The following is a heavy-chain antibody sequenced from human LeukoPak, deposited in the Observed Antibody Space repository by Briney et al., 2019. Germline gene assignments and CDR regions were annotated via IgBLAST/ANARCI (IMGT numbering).Heavy chain of an antibody. CDR1: GFTFISYW. J-gene: IGHJ3*02. V-gene: IGHV3-7*01. D-gene: IGHD5-18*01. CDR3: ARARSSYGYGDAFDI. CDR2: IKQDKTEK. Sequence: GGSLRLSCAASGFTFISYWMSWVRQAPGKGLEWVANIKQDKTEKYYVDSVKGRFTISRDNAKNSLYLQMNSLRAEDTAVYYCARARSSYGYGDAFDIWGQGTMVTVSS.